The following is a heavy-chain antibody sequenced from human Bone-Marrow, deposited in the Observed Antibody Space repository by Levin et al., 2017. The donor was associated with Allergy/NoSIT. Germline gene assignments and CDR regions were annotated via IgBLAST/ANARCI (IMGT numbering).Heavy chain of an antibody. D-gene: IGHD4-11*01. J-gene: IGHJ4*02. CDR2: INHSGST. Sequence: PSETLSLTCAVYGGSFSGYYWSWIRQPPGKGLEWIGEINHSGSTNYNPSLKSRVTISVDTSKNQFSLKLSSVTAADTAVYYCARGRARTTVTLTFDYWGQGTLVTVSS. CDR3: ARGRARTTVTLTFDY. V-gene: IGHV4-34*01. CDR1: GGSFSGYY.